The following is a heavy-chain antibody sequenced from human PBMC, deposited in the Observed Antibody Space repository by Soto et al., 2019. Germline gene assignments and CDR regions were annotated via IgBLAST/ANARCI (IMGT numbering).Heavy chain of an antibody. D-gene: IGHD1-1*01. CDR1: GASISGFY. V-gene: IGHV4-4*07. CDR2: IYATGTT. Sequence: SETLSLTCTVSGASISGFYWSWIRKSAGKGLEWIGRIYATGTTNYNPSLKSRVMMSVDTSKKQFSLKLRSVTAADTAVYYCVRDGTKTLRDWFDPWGQGISVTVSS. J-gene: IGHJ5*02. CDR3: VRDGTKTLRDWFDP.